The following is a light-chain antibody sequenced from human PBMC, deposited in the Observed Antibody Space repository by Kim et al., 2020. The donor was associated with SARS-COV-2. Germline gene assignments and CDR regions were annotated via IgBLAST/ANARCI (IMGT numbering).Light chain of an antibody. CDR3: QQISDYPLT. V-gene: IGKV1-9*01. J-gene: IGKJ4*01. CDR2: SAS. CDR1: QDITNR. Sequence: DIQLTQSPSFLSASVGDRVTITCRASQDITNRLAWYQQKPGKAPNLLIYSASSLQSGVPSRFSGSGSGTEFTLTINSLQPEDVATYFCQQISDYPLTFGRGTKVDIK.